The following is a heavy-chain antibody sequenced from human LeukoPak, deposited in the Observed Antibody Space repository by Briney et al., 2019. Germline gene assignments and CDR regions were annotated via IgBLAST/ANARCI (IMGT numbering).Heavy chain of an antibody. CDR3: AKDHRRYCSGGSCYSFDY. V-gene: IGHV3-30*18. CDR2: ISYDGSNK. Sequence: GGPLRLSCAASGFTFSSYGMLWVRQAPGKGLEWVAVISYDGSNKYYADSVKGRFTISRDNSKNTLYLQMNSLRAEDTAVYYCAKDHRRYCSGGSCYSFDYWGQGTLVTVSS. CDR1: GFTFSSYG. D-gene: IGHD2-15*01. J-gene: IGHJ4*02.